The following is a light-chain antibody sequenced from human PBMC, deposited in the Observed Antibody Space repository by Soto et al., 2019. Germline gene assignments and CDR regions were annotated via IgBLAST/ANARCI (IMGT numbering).Light chain of an antibody. J-gene: IGKJ5*01. CDR1: QSVSSN. CDR3: QQYNNWPIT. CDR2: GAS. Sequence: EIVMTQSPATLSVSPGERATLSCRASQSVSSNLAWYQQKPSQAPRLLIYGASTRAPGIPARFSGRESGTEFILTISSLQSEDFAVYYCQQYNNWPITFVQGTRLEIK. V-gene: IGKV3-15*01.